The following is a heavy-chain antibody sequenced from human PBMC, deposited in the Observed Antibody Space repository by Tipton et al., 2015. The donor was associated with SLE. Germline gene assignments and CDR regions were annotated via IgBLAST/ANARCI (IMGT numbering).Heavy chain of an antibody. CDR2: IIPIFGTA. Sequence: QSGAEVKKPGASVKVSCKASGYTFTSYGISWVRQAPGQGLEWMGGIIPIFGTASYAQKFQGRVTITADKSTSTAYMELSSLRSEDTAVYYCARDEGVGSGYPDAFDIWGQGTMVTVSS. J-gene: IGHJ3*02. CDR3: ARDEGVGSGYPDAFDI. D-gene: IGHD3-22*01. CDR1: GYTFTSYG. V-gene: IGHV1-69*06.